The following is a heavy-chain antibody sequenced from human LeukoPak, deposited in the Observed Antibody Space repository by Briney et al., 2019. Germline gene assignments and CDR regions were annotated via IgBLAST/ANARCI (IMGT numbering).Heavy chain of an antibody. CDR2: IKQDGSEK. D-gene: IGHD2-15*01. J-gene: IGHJ6*02. V-gene: IGHV3-7*01. CDR1: GFTFSDYA. CDR3: ARDCRRCGRYGMDV. Sequence: GGSLRLSCAASGFTFSDYALSWVRQAPGKGLEWVANIKQDGSEKYYVDSVKGRFTISRDNAKNSLYLQMNSLRAADTAVYYCARDCRRCGRYGMDVWGQGTTVTVSS.